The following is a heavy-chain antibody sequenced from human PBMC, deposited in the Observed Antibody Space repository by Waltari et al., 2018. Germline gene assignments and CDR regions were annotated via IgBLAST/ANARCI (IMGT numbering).Heavy chain of an antibody. Sequence: EVQVVESGGGLVQPGGSLSLSCAASGFTFGSYWMTWVRQDPGKGLEWVAKIKEDGREKEYADSVKGRFSISRDNAKDSLYLQMNSLRAEDTALYYCARSGMKFTFDYWGRGALVTVSS. D-gene: IGHD1-26*01. CDR3: ARSGMKFTFDY. V-gene: IGHV3-7*01. CDR1: GFTFGSYW. CDR2: IKEDGREK. J-gene: IGHJ4*02.